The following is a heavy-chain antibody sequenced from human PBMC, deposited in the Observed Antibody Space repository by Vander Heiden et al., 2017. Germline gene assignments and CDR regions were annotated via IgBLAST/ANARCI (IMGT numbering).Heavy chain of an antibody. V-gene: IGHV3-15*01. CDR3: ATGVRTGKYYWYLDL. D-gene: IGHD3-9*01. CDR2: IKPETEAGTT. J-gene: IGHJ2*01. CDR1: GFTFSNAL. Sequence: EVQLVESGGGRVKPGGSLRLSCEASGFTFSNALMIWVRQAPGKGLEWVGRIKPETEAGTTDYAAPVKGRFTISRDDSRNTLYLQMNSLKTEDRAVYYCATGVRTGKYYWYLDLWGRGTQVAVSS.